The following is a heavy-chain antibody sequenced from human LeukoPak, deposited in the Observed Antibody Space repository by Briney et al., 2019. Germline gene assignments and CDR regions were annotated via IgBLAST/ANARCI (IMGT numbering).Heavy chain of an antibody. J-gene: IGHJ3*02. V-gene: IGHV4-59*01. CDR3: ARAGIAVVLDAFDI. Sequence: PSETLSLTCTVSGGSISSYYWSWIRQPPGKGLEWIGYIYYSGITNYNPSLRSRVTISVDTSKNQFSLKLSSVTAADTAVYYCARAGIAVVLDAFDIWGQGTMVSVSS. CDR1: GGSISSYY. CDR2: IYYSGIT. D-gene: IGHD3-22*01.